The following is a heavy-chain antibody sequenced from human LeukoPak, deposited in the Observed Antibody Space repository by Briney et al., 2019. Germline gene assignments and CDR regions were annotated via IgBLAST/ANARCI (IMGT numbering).Heavy chain of an antibody. D-gene: IGHD1-26*01. Sequence: SETLSLTCTVSGGSVSSGRHYWTWIRQPPGKGLEWIGYIYDSGSTNYNPSLKSRVTISIDTSKNQFSLKLNSVTAADTAVYYCAKGILVGATGYSFDYWGQGTLVTVSA. CDR3: AKGILVGATGYSFDY. V-gene: IGHV4-61*01. CDR1: GGSVSSGRHY. J-gene: IGHJ4*02. CDR2: IYDSGST.